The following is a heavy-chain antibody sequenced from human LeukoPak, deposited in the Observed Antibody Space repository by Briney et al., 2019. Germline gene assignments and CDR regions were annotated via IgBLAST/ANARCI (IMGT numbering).Heavy chain of an antibody. J-gene: IGHJ4*02. D-gene: IGHD3-22*01. CDR2: IIPIFGTA. V-gene: IGHV1-69*13. Sequence: SVKVSCKASGGTFSSYAISWVRQAPGQGLEWMGGIIPIFGTANYAQKFQGRVTITADESTSTAYMELSSLRSEDTAVYYCARDANYYDSSGYHLYFDYWGQETLVTVSS. CDR3: ARDANYYDSSGYHLYFDY. CDR1: GGTFSSYA.